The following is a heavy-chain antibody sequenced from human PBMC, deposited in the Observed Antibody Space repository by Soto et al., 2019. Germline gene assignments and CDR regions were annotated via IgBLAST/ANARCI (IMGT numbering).Heavy chain of an antibody. CDR1: GYTFTSYY. CDR3: ARDYYDSSGYTPYYFDC. J-gene: IGHJ4*02. Sequence: ASVKVSCKASGYTFTSYYMHWVRQAPGQGLEWMGIINPSGGSTSYAQKFQGRVTMTRDTSTSTVYMELSSLRSEDTAVYYCARDYYDSSGYTPYYFDCWGQGTLVTVSS. D-gene: IGHD3-22*01. V-gene: IGHV1-46*01. CDR2: INPSGGST.